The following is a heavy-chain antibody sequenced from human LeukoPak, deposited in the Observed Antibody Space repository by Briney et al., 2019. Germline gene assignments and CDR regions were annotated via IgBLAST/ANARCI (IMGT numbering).Heavy chain of an antibody. D-gene: IGHD2-21*01. J-gene: IGHJ4*02. V-gene: IGHV3-48*01. CDR1: GFTFSSPS. Sequence: GSLRLSCAASGFTFSSPSMNWVRQAPEKGLEWVSYISTSGGTIYYADSVKGRFTISRDNAKNSLYLQMDSLRAEDTAVYYCARHIPFDCWGQGTLVTVSS. CDR3: ARHIPFDC. CDR2: ISTSGGTI.